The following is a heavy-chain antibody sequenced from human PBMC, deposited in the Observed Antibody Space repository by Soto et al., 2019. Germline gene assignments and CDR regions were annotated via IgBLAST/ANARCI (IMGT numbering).Heavy chain of an antibody. Sequence: QLQLQESGPGLVKPSETLSLTCTVSGGSISSSRYYWAWVRQPPGKGLEWIGSVYYSGTTYYNASLKSRVTISGDTDKIQFSLKLRSVTAADTAVFYCARLIHCKTTSCYFHYWGQGTLVTVSS. CDR2: VYYSGTT. CDR3: ARLIHCKTTSCYFHY. D-gene: IGHD2-2*01. CDR1: GGSISSSRYY. V-gene: IGHV4-39*01. J-gene: IGHJ4*02.